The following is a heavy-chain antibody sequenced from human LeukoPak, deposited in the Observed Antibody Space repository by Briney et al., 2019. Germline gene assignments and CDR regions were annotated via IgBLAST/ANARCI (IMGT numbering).Heavy chain of an antibody. CDR3: ARDPGYGDYVIQGSFDY. CDR1: GGSLSNYY. V-gene: IGHV4-59*01. J-gene: IGHJ4*02. CDR2: IYYSGST. Sequence: SETLSLTCAVYGGSLSNYYWTWIRQPPGKGLEWIGYIYYSGSTNYNPSLKSRVTISVDTSKNQFSLKLSSVTAADTAVYYCARDPGYGDYVIQGSFDYWGQGTLVTVSS. D-gene: IGHD4-17*01.